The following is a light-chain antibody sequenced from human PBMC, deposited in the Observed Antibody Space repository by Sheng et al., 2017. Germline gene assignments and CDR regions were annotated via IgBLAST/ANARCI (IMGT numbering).Light chain of an antibody. J-gene: IGKJ4*01. CDR3: QQSYNNPLT. CDR2: GAS. CDR1: QSISTY. Sequence: DIRVTQSPSSLSASVGDRVTITCWTTQSISTYLNWYQQKPGKPPKVLIYGASILASGVPSRFSGSGSGTDFTLTISSLQPEDFATYFCQQSYNNPLTLGGGTRLEIK. V-gene: IGKV1-39*01.